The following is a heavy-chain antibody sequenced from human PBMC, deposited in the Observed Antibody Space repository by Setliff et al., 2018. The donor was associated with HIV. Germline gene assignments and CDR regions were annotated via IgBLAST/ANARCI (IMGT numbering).Heavy chain of an antibody. CDR1: GYTFTGYY. V-gene: IGHV1-2*02. J-gene: IGHJ5*02. CDR3: VRAGYCSSTSCYNWFDP. CDR2: INPNSGGT. D-gene: IGHD2-2*01. Sequence: GASVKVSCKASGYTFTGYYMHWVRQAPGQGLEWMGWINPNSGGTNYAQKFQGRVTMTRDTSISTAYMELSRLRSDDTAVYYCVRAGYCSSTSCYNWFDPWGQGTLVTVSS.